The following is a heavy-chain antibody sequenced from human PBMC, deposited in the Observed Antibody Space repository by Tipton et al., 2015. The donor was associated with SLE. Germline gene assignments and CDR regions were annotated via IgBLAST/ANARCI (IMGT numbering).Heavy chain of an antibody. CDR2: ISISSSYI. V-gene: IGHV3-21*03. CDR3: ARDRGIAALSYLVDY. Sequence: SLRLSCAASGFTFSSYSMNCVRHAPGKGLEWVSSISISSSYIYYADSVQGRLTISRDNAKNSLYLQMNSLRAEDTAVYYCARDRGIAALSYLVDYWGQGTLVTVSS. J-gene: IGHJ4*02. CDR1: GFTFSSYS. D-gene: IGHD6-13*01.